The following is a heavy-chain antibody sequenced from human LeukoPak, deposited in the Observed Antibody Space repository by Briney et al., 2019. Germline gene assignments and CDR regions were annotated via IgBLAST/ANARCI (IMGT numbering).Heavy chain of an antibody. J-gene: IGHJ4*02. D-gene: IGHD6-13*01. V-gene: IGHV4-59*01. Sequence: SETLSLTCTVSGGSMSSYYWSWIRQPPGKGLEWIGYIYYSGTTNYNPSLKSRVTISVDTSMNQFSLKLRSVTAADTAVYYCARGVYIAAAQYGYWGQGTLVTVSS. CDR3: ARGVYIAAAQYGY. CDR1: GGSMSSYY. CDR2: IYYSGTT.